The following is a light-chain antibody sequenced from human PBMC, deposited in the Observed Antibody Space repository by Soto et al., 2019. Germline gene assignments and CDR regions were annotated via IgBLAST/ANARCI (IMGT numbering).Light chain of an antibody. CDR3: QQYGSSPWT. V-gene: IGKV3-20*01. J-gene: IGKJ1*01. Sequence: EIVLTQSPGTLSLSPRERATLSCRASQSVSSSFLAWYQQKPGQAPRPLIYGASSRATGIPDRFSGSGSGTDFTLTISRLEPEDFAVYYCQQYGSSPWTFGQGTKVEIK. CDR1: QSVSSSF. CDR2: GAS.